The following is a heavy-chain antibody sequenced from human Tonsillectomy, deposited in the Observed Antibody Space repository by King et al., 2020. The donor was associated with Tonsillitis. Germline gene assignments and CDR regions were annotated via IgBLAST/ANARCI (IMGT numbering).Heavy chain of an antibody. D-gene: IGHD4-17*01. CDR1: GGSFSGYY. CDR3: ARDIRTMVTTFWYFDL. J-gene: IGHJ2*01. CDR2: INHSGST. Sequence: VQLQQWGAGLLKPSETLSLTCAVYGGSFSGYYWSWIRQPPGKGLEWIGEINHSGSTNYNPSLKSRVTISVDTSKNQFSLKLSSVTAADTAVYYCARDIRTMVTTFWYFDLWGRGTLVTVSS. V-gene: IGHV4-34*01.